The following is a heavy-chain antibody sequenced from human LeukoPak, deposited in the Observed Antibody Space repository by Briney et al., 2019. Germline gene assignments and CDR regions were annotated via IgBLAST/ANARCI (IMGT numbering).Heavy chain of an antibody. Sequence: SETLSLTCIVSGVSISSGDYYWSWIRQPPGKGLEWIGYIYYSESTSYNPSLKSRVTISVDTSKNQFSLKLSSVTAADTAVYYCARGARGYSYGWGQGTLVTVSS. CDR3: ARGARGYSYG. CDR2: IYYSEST. D-gene: IGHD5-18*01. V-gene: IGHV4-30-4*01. CDR1: GVSISSGDYY. J-gene: IGHJ4*02.